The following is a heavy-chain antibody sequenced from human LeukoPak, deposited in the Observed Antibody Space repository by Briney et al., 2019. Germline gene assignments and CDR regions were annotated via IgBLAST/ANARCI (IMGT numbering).Heavy chain of an antibody. D-gene: IGHD6-13*01. CDR2: INSDGSST. J-gene: IGHJ4*02. V-gene: IGHV3-74*01. Sequence: GGSLRLSCAASGFTSSSYWMHWVRQAPGKGLVWVSRINSDGSSTSYADSVKGRFTISRDNAKNTLYLQMNSLRAEDTAVYYCARVMEQQLGTDYWGQGTLVTVSS. CDR1: GFTSSSYW. CDR3: ARVMEQQLGTDY.